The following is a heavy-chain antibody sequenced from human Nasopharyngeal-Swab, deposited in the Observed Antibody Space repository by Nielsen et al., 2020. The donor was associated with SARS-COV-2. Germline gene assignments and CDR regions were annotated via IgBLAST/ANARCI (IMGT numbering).Heavy chain of an antibody. D-gene: IGHD2-15*01. CDR2: IYWDDDK. V-gene: IGHV2-5*02. Sequence: SGPTLVEPTQTLTLTCTFSGFSLSTSGVGVGWIRQPPGKALEWLALIYWDDDKRYSPSLKSRLTITKDTSKNQVVLTMTNMDPVDTATYYCAHLYCSGGSCYSDWFDPWGQGTLVTVSS. CDR1: GFSLSTSGVG. CDR3: AHLYCSGGSCYSDWFDP. J-gene: IGHJ5*02.